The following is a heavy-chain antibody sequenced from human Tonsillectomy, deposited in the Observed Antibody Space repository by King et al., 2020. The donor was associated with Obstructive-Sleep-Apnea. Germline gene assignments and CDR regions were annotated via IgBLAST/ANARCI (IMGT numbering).Heavy chain of an antibody. CDR3: ARAYNDFWSGNQAYYYIMDV. CDR1: GFTFSSYW. Sequence: VQLVESGGDLFQPGGSLRLSCAASGFTFSSYWMHWVRQVPGKGLVWVSRINSDGSDTTYADSVKGRFTISRDNAKNTLYLQVNSLRAEDTAVYYCARAYNDFWSGNQAYYYIMDVWGQGTTVTVSS. J-gene: IGHJ6*02. CDR2: INSDGSDT. D-gene: IGHD3-3*01. V-gene: IGHV3-74*02.